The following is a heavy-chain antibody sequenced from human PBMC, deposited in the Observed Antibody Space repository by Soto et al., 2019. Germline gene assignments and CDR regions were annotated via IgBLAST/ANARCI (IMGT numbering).Heavy chain of an antibody. CDR2: IYSGGST. J-gene: IGHJ6*02. CDR1: GFTVSSNY. D-gene: IGHD3-10*01. Sequence: GGSLRLSCAASGFTVSSNYMSWVRQAPGKGLEWVSVIYSGGSTYYADSVKGRFTISRDNSKNTLYLQMNSLRAEDTAVYYCASALVGRGADDYYYGMDVWGQGTTVTVSS. V-gene: IGHV3-53*01. CDR3: ASALVGRGADDYYYGMDV.